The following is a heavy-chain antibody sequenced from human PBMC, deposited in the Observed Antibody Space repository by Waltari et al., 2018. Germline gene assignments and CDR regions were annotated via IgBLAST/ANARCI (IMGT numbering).Heavy chain of an antibody. Sequence: QLQLQESGPGLVKPSETLSLTCTVSGVSITNSNYYWGWIRQPPGKGLEWIGNIYYSGNTYYNPSLKSRVTISVDTSKNQFSLKLSSVTAADTAVYYCARALGEQQLVRGYYFDYWGQGTLVTVSS. CDR1: GVSITNSNYY. D-gene: IGHD6-13*01. J-gene: IGHJ4*02. V-gene: IGHV4-39*07. CDR3: ARALGEQQLVRGYYFDY. CDR2: IYYSGNT.